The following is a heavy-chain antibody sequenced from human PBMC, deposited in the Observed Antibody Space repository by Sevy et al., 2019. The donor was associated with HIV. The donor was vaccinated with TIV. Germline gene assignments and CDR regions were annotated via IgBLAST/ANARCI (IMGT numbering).Heavy chain of an antibody. J-gene: IGHJ4*02. V-gene: IGHV4-59*01. Sequence: SETLSLTCTVSGGSISSYYWSWIRQPPGKGLEWIGYIYYSGSTNYNPSLKSRVTISVDTSKNQFSLKLSSVTAADTAVYYCARTDARGLGYFDYLGQGTLVTVSS. CDR3: ARTDARGLGYFDY. CDR1: GGSISSYY. D-gene: IGHD3-16*01. CDR2: IYYSGST.